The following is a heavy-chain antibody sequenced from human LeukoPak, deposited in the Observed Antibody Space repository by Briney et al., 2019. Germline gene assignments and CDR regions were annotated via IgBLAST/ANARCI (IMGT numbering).Heavy chain of an antibody. CDR1: GFTFSSYS. CDR3: ARGVPGAIGYFQH. CDR2: ISSSSSYI. V-gene: IGHV3-21*01. J-gene: IGHJ1*01. Sequence: GGSLRLSCAASGFTFSSYSMNWVRQAPGKGLEWVSSISSSSSYIYYADSVKGRFTISRDNAKNSLYLRMNSLRAEDTAVYYCARGVPGAIGYFQHWGQGTLVTVSS. D-gene: IGHD2-2*02.